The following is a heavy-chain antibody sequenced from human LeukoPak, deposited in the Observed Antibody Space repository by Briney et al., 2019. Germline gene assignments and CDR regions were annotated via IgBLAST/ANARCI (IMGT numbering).Heavy chain of an antibody. CDR2: VDYNGGT. Sequence: SETLSLTCSVSGGSMSSSAYYWGWIRQPPGKGLEWIGSVDYNGGTYQNPSVSSRVTIKADTSRSQFSLKLSSVTAADTAVHYCARDAGNYYDSSGSGFDYWGQGTLVTVSS. CDR3: ARDAGNYYDSSGSGFDY. V-gene: IGHV4-39*07. D-gene: IGHD3-22*01. CDR1: GGSMSSSAYY. J-gene: IGHJ4*02.